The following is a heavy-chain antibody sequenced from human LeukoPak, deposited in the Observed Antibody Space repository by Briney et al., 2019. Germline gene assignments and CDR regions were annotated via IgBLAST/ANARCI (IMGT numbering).Heavy chain of an antibody. CDR2: ISAYNGNT. CDR1: GYTFTSYG. D-gene: IGHD3-10*01. CDR3: ARDHAVTYYYGSGSSPPDY. Sequence: ASVKVPCKASGYTFTSYGISWVRQAPGQGLEWMGWISAYNGNTNYAQKLQGRVTTTTDTSTSTAYMELRSLRSDDTAVYYCARDHAVTYYYGSGSSPPDYWGQGTLVTVSS. J-gene: IGHJ4*02. V-gene: IGHV1-18*01.